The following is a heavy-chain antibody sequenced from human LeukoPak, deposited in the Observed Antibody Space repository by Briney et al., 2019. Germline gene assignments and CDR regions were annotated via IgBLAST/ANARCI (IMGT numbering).Heavy chain of an antibody. CDR1: GGTFSSYA. V-gene: IGHV1-69*05. CDR3: ARGGYSSSWYPEGLDY. J-gene: IGHJ4*02. CDR2: IIPIFGTA. D-gene: IGHD6-13*01. Sequence: SVKVSCKACGGTFSSYAISWVRQASGQGLEWMGRIIPIFGTANYAQKFQGRVTITTDESTSTAYMELSSLRSEDTAVYYCARGGYSSSWYPEGLDYWGQGTLVTVSS.